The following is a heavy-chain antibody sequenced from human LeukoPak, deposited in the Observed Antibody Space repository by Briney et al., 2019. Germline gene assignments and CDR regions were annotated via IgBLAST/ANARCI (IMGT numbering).Heavy chain of an antibody. CDR3: ATPRGDYYDSSGYYYEGLRAFDI. V-gene: IGHV1-69*13. CDR1: GGTFISYA. J-gene: IGHJ3*02. D-gene: IGHD3-22*01. Sequence: GASVKVSCKASGGTFISYAISWVRQAPGQGLEWMGGIISIFGTANYAQKFQGRVTITADESTSTAYMELSSLRSEDTAVYYCATPRGDYYDSSGYYYEGLRAFDIWGQGTMVTVSS. CDR2: IISIFGTA.